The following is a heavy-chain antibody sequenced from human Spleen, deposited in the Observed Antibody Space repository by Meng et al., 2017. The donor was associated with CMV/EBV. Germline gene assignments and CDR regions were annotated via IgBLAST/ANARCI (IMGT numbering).Heavy chain of an antibody. Sequence: GESLKISCAASGFTFSNYWMTWVRQAPGKGLEWVANIKQDGSEKYYVASVKGRFNISRDNAKNSLYLQMNNLRAEDTAVYYCAREDYYGSGTQDYWGQGTLVTVSS. CDR1: GFTFSNYW. V-gene: IGHV3-7*01. CDR2: IKQDGSEK. D-gene: IGHD3-10*01. J-gene: IGHJ4*02. CDR3: AREDYYGSGTQDY.